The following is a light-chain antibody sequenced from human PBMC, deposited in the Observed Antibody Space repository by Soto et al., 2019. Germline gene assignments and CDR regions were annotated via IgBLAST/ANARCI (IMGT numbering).Light chain of an antibody. J-gene: IGKJ1*01. Sequence: DIQVTQSPSTLSASVGGTVTITCRASRSISSWLAWYQQKPGIAPKLLIYKASTLQSGVPSRFSGSGYGTEFTLTISRLQPEDSATYYCQQYDVYSTFGQGTKV. CDR3: QQYDVYST. CDR2: KAS. V-gene: IGKV1-5*03. CDR1: RSISSW.